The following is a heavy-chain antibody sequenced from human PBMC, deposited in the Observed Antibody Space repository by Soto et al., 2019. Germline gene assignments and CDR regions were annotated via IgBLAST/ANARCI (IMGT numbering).Heavy chain of an antibody. CDR1: GGSITSRSHS. V-gene: IGHV4-39*01. CDR3: AKLACYCVNNACHGDYAMDV. Sequence: QLQLQESGPGLLKPSETLSLVCTVSGGSITSRSHSWGWIRQPPGKGLEWIGTFYYSENYYYTPSLEGHVTISVDTSKNQFSLRLSSVTAADTAVYYCAKLACYCVNNACHGDYAMDVCGQGTTVTVSS. J-gene: IGHJ6*02. D-gene: IGHD3-10*02. CDR2: FYYSENY.